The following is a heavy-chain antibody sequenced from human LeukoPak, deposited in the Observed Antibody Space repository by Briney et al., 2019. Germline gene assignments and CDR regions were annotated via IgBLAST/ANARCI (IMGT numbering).Heavy chain of an antibody. CDR2: ISGDGGST. J-gene: IGHJ6*03. CDR3: AKDIRDYYYMDV. V-gene: IGHV3-43*02. CDR1: GFTFDDYA. Sequence: PGGSLRLSCAASGFTFDDYAIHWVRQAPGKGLEWVSLISGDGGSTYYADSVKGRFTISRDNSKNSLYLQMNSLRTEDTALYYCAKDIRDYYYMDVWGKGTTVTVSS.